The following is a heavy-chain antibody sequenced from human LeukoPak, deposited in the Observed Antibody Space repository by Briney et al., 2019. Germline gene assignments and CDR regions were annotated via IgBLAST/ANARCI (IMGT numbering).Heavy chain of an antibody. CDR1: GFTFSSYW. V-gene: IGHV3-74*01. CDR3: ATSPAGPDWFDP. Sequence: PGGSLRLSCAASGFTFSSYWMHWVRQAPGKGLVWVSRINGDGSITSYADSVKGQFTISRDNAKNTLHLQMNSLRAEDTAVYYCATSPAGPDWFDPWGQGTLVTVSS. J-gene: IGHJ5*02. CDR2: INGDGSIT.